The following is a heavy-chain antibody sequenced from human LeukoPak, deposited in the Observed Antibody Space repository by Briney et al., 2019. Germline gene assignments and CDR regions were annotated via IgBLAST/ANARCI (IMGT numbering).Heavy chain of an antibody. J-gene: IGHJ3*02. CDR2: IKQDGSEK. D-gene: IGHD3-10*01. V-gene: IGHV3-7*01. CDR3: ARGFDMGHAVWFGDPREPYAFDI. Sequence: PGGSLRLSCAASGFTFSSYWMSWVRQAPGKGLEWVANIKQDGSEKYYVDSVKGRFTISRDNAKNSLYLQMNSLRAEDTAVYYCARGFDMGHAVWFGDPREPYAFDIWGQGTMVTVSS. CDR1: GFTFSSYW.